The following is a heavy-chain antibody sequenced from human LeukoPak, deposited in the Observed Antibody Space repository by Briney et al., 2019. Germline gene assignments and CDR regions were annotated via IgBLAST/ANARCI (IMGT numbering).Heavy chain of an antibody. J-gene: IGHJ4*02. CDR2: ISSSSSYI. D-gene: IGHD2-2*01. CDR1: GFTFSSYS. Sequence: GGSLRLSCAASGFTFSSYSMNWVRQAPGKGLEWVSSISSSSSYIYYADSVKGRFTISRDNAKNSPYLQMNSLRAKDTAVYDGAREDIVVVPAAMGNGGYGWVFAYWGQGTLVTVSS. CDR3: AREDIVVVPAAMGNGGYGWVFAY. V-gene: IGHV3-21*01.